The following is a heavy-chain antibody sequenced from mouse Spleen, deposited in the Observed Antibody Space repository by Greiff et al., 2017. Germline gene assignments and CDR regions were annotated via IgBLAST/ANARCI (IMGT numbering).Heavy chain of an antibody. CDR1: GYTFTSYW. CDR3: TRFEVRRGYYFDY. D-gene: IGHD2-14*01. V-gene: IGHV1-55*01. CDR2: IYPGSGST. Sequence: VKLVESGAELVKPGASVKMSCKASGYTFTSYWITWVKQRPGQGLEWIGDIYPGSGSTNYNEKFKSKATLTAVTSASTAYMELSSLTNEDSAVYYCTRFEVRRGYYFDYWGQGTTLTVSS. J-gene: IGHJ2*01.